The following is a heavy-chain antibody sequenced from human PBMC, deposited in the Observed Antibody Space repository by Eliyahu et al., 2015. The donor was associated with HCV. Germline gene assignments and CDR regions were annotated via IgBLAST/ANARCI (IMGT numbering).Heavy chain of an antibody. J-gene: IGHJ6*02. V-gene: IGHV1-2*02. CDR3: ARVREGRGLPGSLNV. CDR1: GYTFTGSY. Sequence: QVHLVQSGAEVXXPGASVKVSCKASGYTFTGSYLHWVRQAPGQGLEWMGWINPNSGDTNYAQRFHGRVTMTRDTSISTAYMDLSRLSSDDTAVYFCARVREGRGLPGSLNVWGQGTSVTVSS. D-gene: IGHD3-10*01. CDR2: INPNSGDT.